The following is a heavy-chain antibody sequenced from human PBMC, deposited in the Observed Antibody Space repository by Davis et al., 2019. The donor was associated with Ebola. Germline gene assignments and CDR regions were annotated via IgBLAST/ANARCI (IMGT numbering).Heavy chain of an antibody. V-gene: IGHV1-2*02. CDR3: ARRDPNYYYYGMDV. D-gene: IGHD2-21*01. CDR2: INPNSGGT. CDR1: GYTFTGYY. Sequence: ASVTVSCKASGYTFTGYYMHWLRQAPGQGLEWMGWINPNSGGTNYAQKFQGRVTMTRDTSISPAYMELSRLRSDDTAVYYCARRDPNYYYYGMDVWGQGTTVTVSS. J-gene: IGHJ6*02.